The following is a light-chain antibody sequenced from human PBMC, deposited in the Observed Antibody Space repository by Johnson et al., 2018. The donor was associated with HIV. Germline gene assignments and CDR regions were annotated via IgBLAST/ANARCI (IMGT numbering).Light chain of an antibody. Sequence: QSVLTQPPSVSAAPGQKVTISCSGSSSNIGNNYVSWYQQLPGTAPKLLIYENNKRPSGIPDRFSASKSGTSATLGITGLQTGDEADYYCATWDSSLSGGVFGTGIKVTVL. J-gene: IGLJ1*01. CDR3: ATWDSSLSGGV. CDR2: ENN. CDR1: SSNIGNNY. V-gene: IGLV1-51*02.